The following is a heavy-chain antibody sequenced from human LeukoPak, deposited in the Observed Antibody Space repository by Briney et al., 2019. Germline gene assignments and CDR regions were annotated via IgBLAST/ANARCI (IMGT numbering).Heavy chain of an antibody. D-gene: IGHD3-10*01. V-gene: IGHV3-23*01. CDR1: GFTFSGYA. CDR2: IGGSSGKI. J-gene: IGHJ5*02. CDR3: ARQPYQYVSGSPSWLDP. Sequence: GGSLRLSCAASGFTFSGYAMTWVRQAPGKGLEWVSGIGGSSGKIFQADSVKGRFTISRDNSKNTLYLQMSALTVEDTAVYFCARQPYQYVSGSPSWLDPWGQGALVTVSS.